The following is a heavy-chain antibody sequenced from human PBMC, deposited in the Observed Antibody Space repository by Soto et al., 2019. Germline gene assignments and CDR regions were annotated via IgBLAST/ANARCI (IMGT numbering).Heavy chain of an antibody. CDR1: GFTFSIHW. CDR3: ARISRDPTVECYFDL. CDR2: IKQGRTDR. D-gene: IGHD3-3*01. V-gene: IGHV3-7*01. J-gene: IGHJ2*01. Sequence: PGGSLRLSCATSGFTFSIHWMSWVRQAPGKGLEWMANIKQGRTDRSYVDSVKGRFTISRDNAENSLFLQLNDLRVEDTAVYFCARISRDPTVECYFDLWGRGTLVTVSS.